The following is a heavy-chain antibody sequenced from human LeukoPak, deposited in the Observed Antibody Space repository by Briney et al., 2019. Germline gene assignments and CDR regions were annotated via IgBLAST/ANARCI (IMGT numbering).Heavy chain of an antibody. CDR3: ARQAYCGGDCSANFDY. CDR2: ISPGDSDA. D-gene: IGHD2-21*02. V-gene: IGHV5-51*01. Sequence: GASVQVSCKASGYTFTSYYMHWVRQMPGKGLEWMGVISPGDSDARYSPSFQGQVTITADKSINTAYLQWSSLKASDTAMYYCARQAYCGGDCSANFDYWGQGTLVTVSS. CDR1: GYTFTSYY. J-gene: IGHJ4*02.